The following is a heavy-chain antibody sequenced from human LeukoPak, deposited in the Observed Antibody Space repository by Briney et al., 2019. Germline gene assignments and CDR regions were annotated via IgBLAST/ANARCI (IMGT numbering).Heavy chain of an antibody. V-gene: IGHV4-34*01. CDR1: GGSVSGYY. D-gene: IGHD6-13*01. CDR2: INHSGST. Sequence: PSETLSLTCAVYGGSVSGYYWSWIRQPPGKGLEWIGEINHSGSTNYNPSLKSRVTISVDTSKNQFSLKLSSVTAADTAVYYCARGRIARPFDPWGQGTLVTVSS. J-gene: IGHJ5*02. CDR3: ARGRIARPFDP.